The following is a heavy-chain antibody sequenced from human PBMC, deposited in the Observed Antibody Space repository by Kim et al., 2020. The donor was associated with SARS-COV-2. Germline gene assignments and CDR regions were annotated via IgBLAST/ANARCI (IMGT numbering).Heavy chain of an antibody. D-gene: IGHD3-22*01. J-gene: IGHJ6*02. Sequence: SETLSLTCTVSGGSISSYYWSWIRQPPGKGLEWIGYIYYSGSTNYNPSLKSRVTISVDTSKNQFSLKLSSVTAADTAVYYCARHEFFTRYYYDSSGRPDYYYGMDVWGQGTTVTVSS. CDR2: IYYSGST. CDR3: ARHEFFTRYYYDSSGRPDYYYGMDV. CDR1: GGSISSYY. V-gene: IGHV4-59*08.